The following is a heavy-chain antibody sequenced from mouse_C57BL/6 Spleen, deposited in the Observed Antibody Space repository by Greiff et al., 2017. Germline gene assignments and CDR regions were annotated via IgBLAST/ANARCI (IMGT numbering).Heavy chain of an antibody. CDR2: IDPEDGDT. D-gene: IGHD2-2*01. CDR3: TRFGGYDGWFAY. V-gene: IGHV14-1*01. Sequence: VQLQQSGAELVRPGASAKLSCTASGFNIKDYYMHWVKQRPEQGLEWIGRIDPEDGDTEYAPKFQGKATMTADTSSNTAYLQLSSLTSEDTAVYYCTRFGGYDGWFAYWGQGTLVTVSA. CDR1: GFNIKDYY. J-gene: IGHJ3*01.